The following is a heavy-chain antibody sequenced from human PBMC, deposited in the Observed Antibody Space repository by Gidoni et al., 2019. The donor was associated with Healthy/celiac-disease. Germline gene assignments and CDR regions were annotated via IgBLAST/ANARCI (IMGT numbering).Heavy chain of an antibody. CDR3: ARAPELPYFDY. D-gene: IGHD1-26*01. CDR1: GFTFSSYG. V-gene: IGHV3-21*01. Sequence: EVQLVESGGGLVKPGGSLSRSCAASGFTFSSYGMNWVRQAPGKGLEWVSSISSSSSYIYYADSVKGRFTISRDNAKNSLYLQMNSLRAEDTAVYYCARAPELPYFDYWGQGTLVTVSS. CDR2: ISSSSSYI. J-gene: IGHJ4*02.